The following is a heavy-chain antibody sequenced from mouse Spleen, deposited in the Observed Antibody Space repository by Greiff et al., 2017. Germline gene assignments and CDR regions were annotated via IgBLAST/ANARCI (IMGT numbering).Heavy chain of an antibody. D-gene: IGHD1-1*01. V-gene: IGHV2-2*01. Sequence: VQLVESGPGLVQPSQSLSITCTVSGFSLTSYGVHWVRQSPGKGLEWLGVIWSGGSTDYNAAFISRLSISKDNSKSQVFFKMNSLQADDTAIYYCARGGGSSYHYAMDYWGQGTSVTVSS. CDR1: GFSLTSYG. CDR2: IWSGGST. CDR3: ARGGGSSYHYAMDY. J-gene: IGHJ4*01.